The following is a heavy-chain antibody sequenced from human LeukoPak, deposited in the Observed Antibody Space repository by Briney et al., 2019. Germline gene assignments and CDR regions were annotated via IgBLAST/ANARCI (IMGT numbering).Heavy chain of an antibody. Sequence: PSQTLSLTCSVSGGAIGSDGYYWNWIRQHPGKGLEWIGYIYYSGSASYNPSLKSRVTISVDTSKNQFSLRLSSVTAADTAVYYCARYSTSGRAFDIWGQGTMVTVSS. CDR2: IYYSGSA. CDR3: ARYSTSGRAFDI. V-gene: IGHV4-31*03. CDR1: GGAIGSDGYY. D-gene: IGHD1-26*01. J-gene: IGHJ3*02.